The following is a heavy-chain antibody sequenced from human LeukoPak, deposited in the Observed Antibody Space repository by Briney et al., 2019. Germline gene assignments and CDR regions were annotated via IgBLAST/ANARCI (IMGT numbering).Heavy chain of an antibody. CDR1: GFTFSSYS. Sequence: PGGSLRLSCAASGFTFSSYSMNWVRQAPGKGLEWVSYISSSSSTIYYADSVKGRFTISRHNSKNTVYLQINSLRAEDTAVYYCARLRPNDWFDPWGQGTLVTVSS. J-gene: IGHJ5*02. D-gene: IGHD4-17*01. V-gene: IGHV3-48*01. CDR3: ARLRPNDWFDP. CDR2: ISSSSSTI.